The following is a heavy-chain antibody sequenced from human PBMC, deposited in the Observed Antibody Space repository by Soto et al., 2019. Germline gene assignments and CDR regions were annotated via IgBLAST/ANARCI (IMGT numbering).Heavy chain of an antibody. V-gene: IGHV1-8*01. CDR2: MNPNSGNT. Sequence: QVQLVQSGAEVKKPGASVKVSCKASGYTFTSYDINWVRQATGHGLEWMGWMNPNSGNTGYPQKFQGRVTMTRNTSISTAYMERSSLRSEDTAVYYCTRDDLMVYASAKYYYYGMDVWGQGTTVTVSS. J-gene: IGHJ6*02. CDR3: TRDDLMVYASAKYYYYGMDV. D-gene: IGHD2-8*01. CDR1: GYTFTSYD.